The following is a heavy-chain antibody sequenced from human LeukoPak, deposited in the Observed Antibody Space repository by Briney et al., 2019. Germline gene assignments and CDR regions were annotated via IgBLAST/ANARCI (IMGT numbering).Heavy chain of an antibody. J-gene: IGHJ4*02. V-gene: IGHV4-4*08. CDR3: ARDQIAAAGFDY. CDR1: GGSINNYY. CDR2: IYSSGST. Sequence: SETLSLTCTVSGGSINNYYWSWIRQPPGKGLEWIGSIYSSGSTNYSPSLKSRVIISVDTSKSQFSLKLSSLTAADTAMYYCARDQIAAAGFDYWGQGTLVTVSS. D-gene: IGHD6-13*01.